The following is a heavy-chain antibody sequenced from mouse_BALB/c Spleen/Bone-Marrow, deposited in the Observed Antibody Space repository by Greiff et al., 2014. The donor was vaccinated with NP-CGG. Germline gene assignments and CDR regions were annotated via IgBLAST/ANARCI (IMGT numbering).Heavy chain of an antibody. J-gene: IGHJ4*01. Sequence: VQLQQSGPELVKPGASVKMSCKASGYTFTSYIMHWVEQKPGQGLEWIGYINPYNDGTKYNEKFKGKATLTSDKSSSTAYMELSSLTSEDSAVYYCARRWLPYAMDYWGQGTSVTVSS. V-gene: IGHV1-14*01. CDR1: GYTFTSYI. CDR3: ARRWLPYAMDY. CDR2: INPYNDGT. D-gene: IGHD2-3*01.